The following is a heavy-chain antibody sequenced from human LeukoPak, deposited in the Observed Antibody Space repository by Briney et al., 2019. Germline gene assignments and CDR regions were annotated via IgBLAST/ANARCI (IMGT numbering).Heavy chain of an antibody. J-gene: IGHJ4*02. CDR1: GFTFSDYR. Sequence: PGGSLRLSCVVSGFTFSDYRMSWVRQAPGKGLEWVAVISYDGSNKYYADSVKGRFTISRDNSKNTLYLQMNSLRAEDTAVYYCARDLVVRGVRFDYWGQGTLVTVSS. CDR3: ARDLVVRGVRFDY. V-gene: IGHV3-30*03. D-gene: IGHD3-10*01. CDR2: ISYDGSNK.